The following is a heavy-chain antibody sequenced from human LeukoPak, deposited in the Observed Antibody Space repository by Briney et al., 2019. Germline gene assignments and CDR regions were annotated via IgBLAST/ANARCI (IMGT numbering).Heavy chain of an antibody. J-gene: IGHJ3*02. V-gene: IGHV1-18*01. Sequence: ASVKVSCKASGYTFTSYGISWVRQAPGQGLEWMGWISAYNGNTNYAQKLQGRVTMTTDTSTSTAYMELRSLRSDDTAVYYCASSRLGYCSGGSCYNAFDIWGQGTMVTVSS. CDR3: ASSRLGYCSGGSCYNAFDI. CDR1: GYTFTSYG. D-gene: IGHD2-15*01. CDR2: ISAYNGNT.